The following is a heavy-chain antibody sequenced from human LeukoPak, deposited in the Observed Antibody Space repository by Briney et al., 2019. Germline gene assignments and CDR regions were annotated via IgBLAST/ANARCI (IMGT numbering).Heavy chain of an antibody. J-gene: IGHJ4*02. Sequence: GASVKVSCKASGYTFTNYGMNWVRQAPGQGLEWMGWINTNTGNPTYAQGFTGRFVFSLDTSVSTAYLQISSLKAEDTAVYYCAREGSCSGGSCRLDYWGQGTLVTVSS. CDR3: AREGSCSGGSCRLDY. CDR1: GYTFTNYG. CDR2: INTNTGNP. D-gene: IGHD2-15*01. V-gene: IGHV7-4-1*02.